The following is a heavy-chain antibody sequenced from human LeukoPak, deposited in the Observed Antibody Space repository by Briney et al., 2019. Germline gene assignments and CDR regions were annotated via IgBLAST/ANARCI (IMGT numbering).Heavy chain of an antibody. Sequence: SETLSLTCAVSGGSISSGYWWSWVRQAPGKRLEWIGEIQHSGSTHYNPSLQSRVTISVDNSKNQFSLRLSSVTAADTAVYYCARTHYDILTGYSFSNWFDPWGQGTLVTVSS. J-gene: IGHJ5*02. D-gene: IGHD3-9*01. CDR1: GGSISSGYW. CDR2: IQHSGST. CDR3: ARTHYDILTGYSFSNWFDP. V-gene: IGHV4-4*02.